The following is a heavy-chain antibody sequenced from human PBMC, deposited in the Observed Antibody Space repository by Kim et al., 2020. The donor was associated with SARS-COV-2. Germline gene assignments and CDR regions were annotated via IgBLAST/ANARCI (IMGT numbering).Heavy chain of an antibody. CDR3: APYDFWSGYHY. V-gene: IGHV4-39*01. D-gene: IGHD3-3*01. CDR2: IYYSGST. J-gene: IGHJ4*02. Sequence: SETLSLTCTVSGGSISSSSYYWGWIRQPPGKGLEWIGSIYYSGSTYYNPSLKSRVTISVDTSKNQFSLKLSSVTAADTAVYYCAPYDFWSGYHYWGQGTLVTVSS. CDR1: GGSISSSSYY.